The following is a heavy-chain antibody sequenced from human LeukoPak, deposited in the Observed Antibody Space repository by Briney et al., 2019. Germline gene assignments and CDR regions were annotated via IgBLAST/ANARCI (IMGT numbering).Heavy chain of an antibody. Sequence: SETLSLTCAVCGGSFSGYYWSWIRQPQGKGLEWIGEINHSGSTNYNPSLKSRVTISVDTSKNQFSLKLSSVTAADTAVYYCAKDGDTAMVRRYGGKRGLDPWGQGTLVTVSS. D-gene: IGHD5-18*01. J-gene: IGHJ5*02. V-gene: IGHV4-34*01. CDR3: AKDGDTAMVRRYGGKRGLDP. CDR2: INHSGST. CDR1: GGSFSGYY.